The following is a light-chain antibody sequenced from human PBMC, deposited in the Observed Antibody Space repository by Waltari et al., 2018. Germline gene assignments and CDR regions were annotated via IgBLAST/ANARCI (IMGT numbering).Light chain of an antibody. J-gene: IGKJ5*01. Sequence: EIVLTQFPATLSLSPGERATLSCRASQSVSSYLAWYQQKPGQAPRLLIYDASNRATGIPARFSGSGSGTDFTLTISSLEPEDFAVYYCQQRSSWPSITFGQGTRL. CDR1: QSVSSY. V-gene: IGKV3-11*01. CDR3: QQRSSWPSIT. CDR2: DAS.